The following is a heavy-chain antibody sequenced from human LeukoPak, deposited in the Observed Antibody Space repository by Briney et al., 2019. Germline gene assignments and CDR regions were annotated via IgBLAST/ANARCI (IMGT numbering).Heavy chain of an antibody. CDR2: INPSGGST. J-gene: IGHJ4*02. Sequence: ASVKVSCKASGYTFTSYYMHWVRQAPGQGLGWMGIINPSGGSTSYAQKFQGRVTMTRDTSTSTVYMELSSLRSEDTAVYYCARDYYDSSGYLSTTFDYWGQGTLVTVSS. CDR3: ARDYYDSSGYLSTTFDY. CDR1: GYTFTSYY. V-gene: IGHV1-46*01. D-gene: IGHD3-22*01.